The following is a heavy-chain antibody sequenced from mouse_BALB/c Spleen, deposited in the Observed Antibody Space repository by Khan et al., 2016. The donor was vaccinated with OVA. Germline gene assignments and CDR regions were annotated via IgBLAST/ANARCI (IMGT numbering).Heavy chain of an antibody. CDR2: ISYGGST. V-gene: IGHV3-2*02. Sequence: VQLQQSGPGLVKPSQSLSLTCTVTGYSITSDYAWDWIRQFPGNKLEWMGYISYGGSTSYNPSLKSRISITRDTSKNQFFLQLNSVTTEDTATYYCARKNYYGYAMDYWGQGTSFTVSS. CDR3: ARKNYYGYAMDY. CDR1: GYSITSDYA. D-gene: IGHD1-1*01. J-gene: IGHJ4*01.